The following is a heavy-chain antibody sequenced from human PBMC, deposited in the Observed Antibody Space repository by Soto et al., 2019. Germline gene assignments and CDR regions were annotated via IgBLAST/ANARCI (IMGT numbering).Heavy chain of an antibody. CDR1: GGSLSSYY. CDR3: ARENSIAVPGPLDC. CDR2: VYYSGNT. D-gene: IGHD6-13*01. Sequence: SETLCLTCTASGGSLSSYYWTWIRQPPGKGLEWVGYVYYSGNTNYNPSLKSRVTISVDKAKNQFSLKLGSVTAADTAVYYSARENSIAVPGPLDCWGQGTLVTVSS. V-gene: IGHV4-59*12. J-gene: IGHJ4*02.